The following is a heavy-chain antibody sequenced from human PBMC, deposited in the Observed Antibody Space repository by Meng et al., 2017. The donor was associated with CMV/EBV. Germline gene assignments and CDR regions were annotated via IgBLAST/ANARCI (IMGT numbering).Heavy chain of an antibody. Sequence: GSLKISCAASGFTFSSYWMHWVRQAPGKGLVWVSRINSDGSSTSYADSVKGRFTISRDNAKNTLYLQMNSLRAEDTAVYYCALGVVEVYYYYGMDVWGQGTTVTVSS. CDR1: GFTFSSYW. J-gene: IGHJ6*02. CDR2: INSDGSST. D-gene: IGHD3-3*01. CDR3: ALGVVEVYYYYGMDV. V-gene: IGHV3-74*01.